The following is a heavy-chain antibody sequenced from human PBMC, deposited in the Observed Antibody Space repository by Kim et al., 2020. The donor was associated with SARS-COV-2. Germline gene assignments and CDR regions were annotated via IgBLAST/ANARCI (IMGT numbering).Heavy chain of an antibody. CDR1: GFTFSNAW. Sequence: GGSLRLSCAASGFTFSNAWMSWVRQAPGKGLEWVGRINGKTDGGSTDYAAPVKGSITISRDDSKHTLYLQMNSLKTEDTAVYYCTTRGSNADDAFDIWGQGTMVTVSS. CDR3: TTRGSNADDAFDI. V-gene: IGHV3-15*01. J-gene: IGHJ3*02. CDR2: INGKTDGGST. D-gene: IGHD1-26*01.